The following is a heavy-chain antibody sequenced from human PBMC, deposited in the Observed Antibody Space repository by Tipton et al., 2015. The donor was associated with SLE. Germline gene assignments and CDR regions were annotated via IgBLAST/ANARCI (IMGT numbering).Heavy chain of an antibody. CDR3: AREVYGIFDY. V-gene: IGHV4-59*01. CDR1: GGPFNGFL. J-gene: IGHJ4*02. CDR2: IHYNGGT. Sequence: TLSLTCAVSGGPFNGFLWSWIRKPPGKGLEWIGYIHYNGGTNYNPSLKSRVTISVDTSKNQFSLRLTSVTAADTAVYYCAREVYGIFDYWGQGTLVTVSS. D-gene: IGHD3-16*01.